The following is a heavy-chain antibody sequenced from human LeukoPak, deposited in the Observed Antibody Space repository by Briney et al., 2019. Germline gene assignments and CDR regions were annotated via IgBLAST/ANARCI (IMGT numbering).Heavy chain of an antibody. Sequence: GGSLRLSRAASGFTFSSYAMSWVRQAPGKGLEWASAISGSGGSTYYADSVKGRFTISRANSKNTLYLQMNSLRAEDTAVYYCANRPEWELPYYFDYWGQGTLVTVSS. CDR3: ANRPEWELPYYFDY. CDR1: GFTFSSYA. J-gene: IGHJ4*02. D-gene: IGHD1-26*01. CDR2: ISGSGGST. V-gene: IGHV3-23*01.